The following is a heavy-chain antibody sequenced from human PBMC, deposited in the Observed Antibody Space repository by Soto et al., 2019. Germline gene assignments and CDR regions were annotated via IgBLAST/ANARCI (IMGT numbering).Heavy chain of an antibody. CDR1: GYTFTGYY. Sequence: QVQLVQSGAEVKKPGASVKVSCKASGYTFTGYYMHWVRQAPGQGLEWMGWINPNSGGTNYAQKFQGWVTMTRDTSISTAYMELSRLRSDDTAVYYCARSRYCISTSCYAGMDVWGQGTTVTVSS. CDR3: ARSRYCISTSCYAGMDV. D-gene: IGHD2-2*01. CDR2: INPNSGGT. V-gene: IGHV1-2*04. J-gene: IGHJ6*02.